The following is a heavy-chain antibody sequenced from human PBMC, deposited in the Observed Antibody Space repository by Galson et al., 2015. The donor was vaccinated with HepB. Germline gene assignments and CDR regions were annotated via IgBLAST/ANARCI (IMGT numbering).Heavy chain of an antibody. CDR3: ARDGSRASWIQLWLPDDY. J-gene: IGHJ4*02. CDR2: ISYDGSNK. CDR1: GFTFSSYA. D-gene: IGHD5-18*01. Sequence: SLRLSCAASGFTFSSYAMHWVRQAPGKGLEWVAVISYDGSNKYYADSVKGRFTISRDNSKNTLYLQMNSLRAEDTAVYYCARDGSRASWIQLWLPDDYWGQGTLVTVSS. V-gene: IGHV3-30-3*01.